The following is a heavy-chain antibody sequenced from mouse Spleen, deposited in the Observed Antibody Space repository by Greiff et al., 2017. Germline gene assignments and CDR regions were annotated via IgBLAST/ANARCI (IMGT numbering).Heavy chain of an antibody. CDR3: ARIEGNYDFDYAMDY. CDR2: IWSGGST. D-gene: IGHD2-1*01. J-gene: IGHJ4*01. V-gene: IGHV2-2*01. Sequence: QVQLKESGPGLVQPSQSLSITCTVSGFSLTSYGVHWVRQSPGKGLEWLGVIWSGGSTDYNAAFISRLSISKDNSKSQVFFKMNSLQADDTAIYYCARIEGNYDFDYAMDYWGQGTSVTVSS. CDR1: GFSLTSYG.